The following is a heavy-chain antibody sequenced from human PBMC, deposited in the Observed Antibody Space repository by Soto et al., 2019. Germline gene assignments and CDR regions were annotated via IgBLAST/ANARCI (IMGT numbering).Heavy chain of an antibody. Sequence: GGFLRLSCAASGFTFNIYAMTWVRQAPGKGLEWVSAISRYGDFTYYADSVEGRFTISRDNSKNTLYLQMNSLRAEDTAVYYCAKDRYLDHDSRGYLFDNWGQGTLVTVSS. CDR1: GFTFNIYA. D-gene: IGHD3-22*01. J-gene: IGHJ4*02. V-gene: IGHV3-23*01. CDR2: ISRYGDFT. CDR3: AKDRYLDHDSRGYLFDN.